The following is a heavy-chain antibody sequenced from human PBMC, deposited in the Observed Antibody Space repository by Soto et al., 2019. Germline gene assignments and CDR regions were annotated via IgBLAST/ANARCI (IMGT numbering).Heavy chain of an antibody. D-gene: IGHD7-27*01. V-gene: IGHV3-30*18. J-gene: IGHJ4*02. CDR2: ISYDGSNK. Sequence: GGSLRLSCAASGFTFSSYGMHWVRQAPGKGLEWVAVISYDGSNKYYADSVKGRFTISRDNSKNTLYLQMNSLRAEDTAVYYCAKGDWGLWDVDYWGQGTLVTVSS. CDR1: GFTFSSYG. CDR3: AKGDWGLWDVDY.